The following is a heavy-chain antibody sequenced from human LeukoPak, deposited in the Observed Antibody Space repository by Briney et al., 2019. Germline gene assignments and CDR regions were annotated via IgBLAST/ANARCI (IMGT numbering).Heavy chain of an antibody. CDR1: GGSFSGYY. CDR3: AKHTYFQH. Sequence: SETLSLTCAVYGGSFSGYYWSWIRQPPGKGLEWIGYIYYSGSTNYNPSLKSRVTMSVDTSKNQFSLKLSSVTAADTAVYYCAKHTYFQHWGQGTLVTVSS. J-gene: IGHJ1*01. CDR2: IYYSGST. V-gene: IGHV4-59*08.